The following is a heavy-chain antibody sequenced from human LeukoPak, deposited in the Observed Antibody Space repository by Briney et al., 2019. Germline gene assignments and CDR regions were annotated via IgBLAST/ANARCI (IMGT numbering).Heavy chain of an antibody. CDR2: INHSGST. CDR3: GRRLDL. V-gene: IGHV4-34*01. Sequence: SETLSLTCAVFGGSFSGYYWSWIRQPPGKGLEWIGEINHSGSTNYNPSLKSRVTILVDTSKKQFSLNLSSVTAADTVVYYCGRRLDLWGQGTMVTVSS. CDR1: GGSFSGYY. J-gene: IGHJ3*01.